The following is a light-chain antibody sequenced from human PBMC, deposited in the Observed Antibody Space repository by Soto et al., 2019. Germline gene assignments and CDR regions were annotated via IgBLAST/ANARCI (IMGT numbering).Light chain of an antibody. Sequence: DIQMTQSPSTLSASVGDRVTITCRASQTFSTSLAWYQQKPGQAPKLLIYKASSLESGVPSRFSGSGSGTAFTLTISSLQPDDFATYYCQQYSSYPWTFAQGTKVEIK. CDR2: KAS. CDR3: QQYSSYPWT. CDR1: QTFSTS. J-gene: IGKJ1*01. V-gene: IGKV1-5*03.